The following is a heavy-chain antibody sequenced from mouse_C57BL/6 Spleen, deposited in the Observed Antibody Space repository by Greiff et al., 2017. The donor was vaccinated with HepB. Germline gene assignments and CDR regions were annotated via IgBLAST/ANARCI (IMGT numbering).Heavy chain of an antibody. D-gene: IGHD2-3*01. V-gene: IGHV14-4*01. Sequence: EVQLQQSGAELVRPGASVKLSCTASGFNIKDDYMHWVKQRPEQGLEWIGWIDPENGDTEYASKFQGKAPITADTSSNTAYLQLSSLTSEDTAVYYCTTCDGYYSCAYWGQGTLVTVSA. J-gene: IGHJ3*01. CDR1: GFNIKDDY. CDR3: TTCDGYYSCAY. CDR2: IDPENGDT.